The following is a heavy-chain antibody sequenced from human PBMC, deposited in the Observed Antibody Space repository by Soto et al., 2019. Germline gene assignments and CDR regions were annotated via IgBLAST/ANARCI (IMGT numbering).Heavy chain of an antibody. CDR1: GGSISSYY. CDR3: ARGRKRATYYYDSSTDY. V-gene: IGHV4-59*12. Sequence: PSETLSLTCTVSGGSISSYYWSWIRQPPGKGLEWIGYIYYSGSTNYNPSLKSRVTISVDTSKNQFSLKLSSVTAADTAVYYCARGRKRATYYYDSSTDYWGQGTLVTVSS. CDR2: IYYSGST. D-gene: IGHD3-22*01. J-gene: IGHJ4*02.